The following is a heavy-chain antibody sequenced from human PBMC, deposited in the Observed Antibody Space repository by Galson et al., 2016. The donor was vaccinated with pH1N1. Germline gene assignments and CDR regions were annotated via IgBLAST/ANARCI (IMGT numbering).Heavy chain of an antibody. CDR2: ISGGSRNI. J-gene: IGHJ4*02. CDR1: GFTFVAFT. V-gene: IGHV3-48*04. Sequence: LRLSCAASGFTFVAFTMNWIRQAPGKGLEWVSYISGGSRNIHYADSVKGRFTISRDNARNSLYLQLTNLRAEDTAVYYCVRDPTRRGSLPGHYFDSWGQGTLVTVSS. CDR3: VRDPTRRGSLPGHYFDS. D-gene: IGHD1-26*01.